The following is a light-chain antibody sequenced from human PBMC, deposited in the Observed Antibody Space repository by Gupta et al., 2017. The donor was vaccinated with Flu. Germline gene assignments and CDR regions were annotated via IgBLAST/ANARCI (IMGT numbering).Light chain of an antibody. CDR1: RSCWDSPNKKNY. Sequence: SLGERATINCKASRSCWDSPNKKNYLAWYQHKAGQPPKLLFYCASTPESEVPVRLKCRGSLLHFSRTIRGLTGKNVAVNYSQQEHSNPQTFGQVTIVEIK. CDR3: QQEHSNPQT. J-gene: IGKJ1*01. V-gene: IGKV4-1*01. CDR2: CAS.